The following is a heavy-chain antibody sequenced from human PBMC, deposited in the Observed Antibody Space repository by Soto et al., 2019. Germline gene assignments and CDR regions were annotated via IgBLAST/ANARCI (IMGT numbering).Heavy chain of an antibody. Sequence: ASVKVSCKVSGYTLTESSMHWVRQAPGKGLEWMGGFDPEDGETIYAQKFQGRVTMTEDTSTDTAYMELSSLRSEDTAVYYCARFNRVVPAALHPSYYYYYYGMDVWGQGTTVTVSS. J-gene: IGHJ6*02. V-gene: IGHV1-24*01. CDR1: GYTLTESS. CDR2: FDPEDGET. CDR3: ARFNRVVPAALHPSYYYYYYGMDV. D-gene: IGHD2-2*01.